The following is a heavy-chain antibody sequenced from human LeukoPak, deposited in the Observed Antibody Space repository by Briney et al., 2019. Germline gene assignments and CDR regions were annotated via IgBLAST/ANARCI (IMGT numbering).Heavy chain of an antibody. CDR2: IIPIFGTA. V-gene: IGHV1-69*05. Sequence: GSSVKVSCKASGGTFSSYAISWVRQAPGQGLEWMGGIIPIFGTANYAQKFQGRVTITTDESTSTAYMELSSLRSEDTAVYYCARGRPYCSSTSCWVSSPLGGYYYYMDVWGKGTTVTVSS. CDR3: ARGRPYCSSTSCWVSSPLGGYYYYMDV. CDR1: GGTFSSYA. J-gene: IGHJ6*03. D-gene: IGHD2-2*01.